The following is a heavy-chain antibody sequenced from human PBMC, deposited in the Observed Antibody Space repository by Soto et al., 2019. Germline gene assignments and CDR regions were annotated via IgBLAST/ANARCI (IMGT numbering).Heavy chain of an antibody. D-gene: IGHD3-10*01. CDR3: ARGRASGSYYLLDY. Sequence: ASVKVSCRASGNTFTSYDINWVRQATGHGLEWMGWINPNSGNIGYAQKFQGRVTMTRDTAIRTAYMEVSRLRSDDTAVYYCARGRASGSYYLLDYWGQGTLVTVSS. V-gene: IGHV1-8*01. CDR1: GNTFTSYD. J-gene: IGHJ4*02. CDR2: INPNSGNI.